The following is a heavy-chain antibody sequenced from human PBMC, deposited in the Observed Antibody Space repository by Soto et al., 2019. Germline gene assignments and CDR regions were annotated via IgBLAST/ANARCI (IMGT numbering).Heavy chain of an antibody. CDR2: ISGSGGST. CDR1: GFTFSSYA. D-gene: IGHD3-10*01. V-gene: IGHV3-23*01. CDR3: AKAHPYGSGSSSEGSPY. J-gene: IGHJ4*02. Sequence: GSLRLSCAASGFTFSSYAMSWVRQAPGKGLEWVSAISGSGGSTYYADSVKGRFTISRDNSKNTLYLQMNSLRAKDTAVHYCAKAHPYGSGSSSEGSPYWGQGTLVTVSS.